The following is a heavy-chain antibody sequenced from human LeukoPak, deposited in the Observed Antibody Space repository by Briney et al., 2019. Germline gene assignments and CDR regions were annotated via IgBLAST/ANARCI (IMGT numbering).Heavy chain of an antibody. J-gene: IGHJ4*02. CDR3: ARLTRLSTSPDRYYLDY. CDR1: GDSISSYY. CDR2: IYTSGGT. D-gene: IGHD6-6*01. V-gene: IGHV4-4*09. Sequence: SETLSLTCTVSGDSISSYYWSWIRQPPGKGLEWIGYIYTSGGTNYIPSLKGRVTISIDTSKNQFSLKLSSVTAADSAVCYCARLTRLSTSPDRYYLDYWGQGTLVTVSS.